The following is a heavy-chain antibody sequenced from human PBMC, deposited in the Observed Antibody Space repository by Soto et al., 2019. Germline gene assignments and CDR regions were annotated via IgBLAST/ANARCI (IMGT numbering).Heavy chain of an antibody. J-gene: IGHJ4*02. CDR1: ATSISRYY. D-gene: IGHD7-27*01. CDR3: AKGHWGSFDY. Sequence: SETLSLTCTVSATSISRYYWNWIRQPPGRGLEWIGYISYSGTTNYNPSLKSRVTVSSDTSKNQFSLKLSSVTAADTAVDYCAKGHWGSFDYWRQGALVTVSS. V-gene: IGHV4-59*01. CDR2: ISYSGTT.